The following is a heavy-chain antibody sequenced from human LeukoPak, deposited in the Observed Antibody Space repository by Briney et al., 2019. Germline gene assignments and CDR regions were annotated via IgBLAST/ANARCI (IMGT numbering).Heavy chain of an antibody. CDR1: GYSISSGYY. V-gene: IGHV4-38-2*02. Sequence: SETLSLTCTVSGYSISSGYYWGWIRQPPGKGLEWIGSIYHSGRSYYNPSLKSRVTISVDTSKNQFSLKLSSVTAADTAVYYCAREGDCSGGRCYSSPLDYWGQGTLVTVSS. CDR2: IYHSGRS. J-gene: IGHJ4*02. D-gene: IGHD2-15*01. CDR3: AREGDCSGGRCYSSPLDY.